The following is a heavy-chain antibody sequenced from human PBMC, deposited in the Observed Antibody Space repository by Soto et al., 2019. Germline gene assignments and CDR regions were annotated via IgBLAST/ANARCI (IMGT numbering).Heavy chain of an antibody. D-gene: IGHD3-10*01. CDR1: GGTFSTYD. J-gene: IGHJ4*02. Sequence: QVQLVQSGAEVKKPGSSVKVSCKASGGTFSTYDICWVRQAPGQGLEWMGGIIPLFGTTNYAQKFQGIATIIEDESTRPAYMELRRLRSEDTAVYYGAIHEGKDVYTFAYWGQGTLVTVSS. CDR3: AIHEGKDVYTFAY. CDR2: IIPLFGTT. V-gene: IGHV1-69*01.